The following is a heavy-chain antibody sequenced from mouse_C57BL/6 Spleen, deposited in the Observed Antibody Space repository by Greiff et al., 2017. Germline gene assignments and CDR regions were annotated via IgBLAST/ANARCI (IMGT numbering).Heavy chain of an antibody. Sequence: DVHLVESGGGLVKPGGSLKLSCAASGFTFSSYAMSWVRQTPEKRLEWVATISDGGSYTYYPDNVKGRFTISRDNAKNNLYLQMSHLKSEDTAMYYCARDDSNYQAWFAYWGQGTLVTVSA. D-gene: IGHD2-5*01. CDR1: GFTFSSYA. CDR3: ARDDSNYQAWFAY. CDR2: ISDGGSYT. V-gene: IGHV5-4*01. J-gene: IGHJ3*01.